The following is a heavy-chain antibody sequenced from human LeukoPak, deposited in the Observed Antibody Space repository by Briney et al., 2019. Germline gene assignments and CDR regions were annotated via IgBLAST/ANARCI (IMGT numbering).Heavy chain of an antibody. D-gene: IGHD4-23*01. CDR3: ARRATTVVSQYYYYGMDV. V-gene: IGHV4-39*01. CDR2: IYYSGST. J-gene: IGHJ6*02. Sequence: SETLSLTCTVSGGSISSSSYYWGWIRQPPGKGLEWIGSIYYSGSTYYNPSLKSRVTISVDTSKNQFSLKLSSVTAADMAVYYCARRATTVVSQYYYYGMDVWGQGTTVTVSS. CDR1: GGSISSSSYY.